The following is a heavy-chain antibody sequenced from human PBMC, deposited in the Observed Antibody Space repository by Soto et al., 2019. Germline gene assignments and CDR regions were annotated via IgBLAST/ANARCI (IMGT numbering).Heavy chain of an antibody. V-gene: IGHV4-34*01. CDR3: ARGQWLDNY. J-gene: IGHJ4*02. Sequence: SETLSLTCAVYVGSFSDYHWSWIRQPPGKGLEWIGELNHSGSTNYNPSLKSRVTMSVDTFKNQFSLQLSSVTAADTAVYYCARGQWLDNYWGQGTMVTVSS. CDR1: VGSFSDYH. CDR2: LNHSGST. D-gene: IGHD6-19*01.